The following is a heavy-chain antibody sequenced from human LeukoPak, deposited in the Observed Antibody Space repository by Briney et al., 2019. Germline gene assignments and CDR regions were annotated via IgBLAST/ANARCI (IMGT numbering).Heavy chain of an antibody. D-gene: IGHD3-10*01. CDR1: GFTFSDYY. V-gene: IGHV3-9*01. CDR2: ISWNSGSI. CDR3: AKDEAPYYYGSGSKFDY. Sequence: GGSLRLSCAASGFTFSDYYMSWIRQAPGKGLEWVSGISWNSGSIGYADSVKGRFTISRDNAKNSLYLQMNSLRAEDTAVYYCAKDEAPYYYGSGSKFDYWGQGTLVTVSS. J-gene: IGHJ4*02.